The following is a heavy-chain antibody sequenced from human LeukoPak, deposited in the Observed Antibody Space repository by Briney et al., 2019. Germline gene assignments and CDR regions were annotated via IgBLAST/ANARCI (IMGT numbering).Heavy chain of an antibody. CDR3: AREAPRITIFGVVIRYFDY. V-gene: IGHV1-69*05. Sequence: SVKVSCKACGGTFSSYAISWVRQAPGQGLEWMGRIIPIFGTANYAQKFQGRVTITTDESTSTAYMELSSLRSEDTAVYYCAREAPRITIFGVVIRYFDYWGQGTLVTVSS. D-gene: IGHD3-3*01. J-gene: IGHJ4*02. CDR2: IIPIFGTA. CDR1: GGTFSSYA.